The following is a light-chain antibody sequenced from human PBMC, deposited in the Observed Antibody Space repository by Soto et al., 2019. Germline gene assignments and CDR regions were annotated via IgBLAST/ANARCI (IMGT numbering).Light chain of an antibody. CDR3: CSYAGSNTWL. CDR1: SSDVGSYNL. CDR2: EGS. J-gene: IGLJ3*02. V-gene: IGLV2-23*01. Sequence: QSALTQPASVSGSPGQSITISCTGTSSDVGSYNLVSWYQQHPGKAPKLMIYEGSKRPSGVSNRFSGSKSGNTASLTISGLQAEDEADYYCCSYAGSNTWLFGGGTKLTVL.